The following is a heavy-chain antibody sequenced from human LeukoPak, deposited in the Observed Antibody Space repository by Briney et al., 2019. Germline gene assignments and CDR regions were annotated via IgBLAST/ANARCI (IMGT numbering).Heavy chain of an antibody. J-gene: IGHJ6*02. CDR1: GYTFTSYA. Sequence: ASVKVSCKASGYTFTSYAMHWVRQAPGQRLEWMGWINAGNGNTKYSQKFQGRVTITRDTSASTAYMELSSLRSEDTAVYYCARTYCSGGSCYGYYYYYGMDVWGQGTTVTVSS. D-gene: IGHD2-15*01. CDR3: ARTYCSGGSCYGYYYYYGMDV. CDR2: INAGNGNT. V-gene: IGHV1-3*01.